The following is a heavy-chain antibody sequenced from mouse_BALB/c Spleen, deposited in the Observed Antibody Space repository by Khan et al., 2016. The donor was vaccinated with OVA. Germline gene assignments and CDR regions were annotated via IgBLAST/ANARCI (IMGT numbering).Heavy chain of an antibody. D-gene: IGHD1-1*01. CDR3: WRSLYYYGSAYEGFAY. V-gene: IGHV1S136*01. Sequence: VQLQQSGPELVKPGASVKMSCKASGYTFTSYVMHWVKQKPGQGLEWVGYINPNSDGSQYNEKFRGQATLTSDKSSRPAYMELSRLTSEDSAVYYVWRSLYYYGSAYEGFAYWGQGTLVTVSA. CDR1: GYTFTSYV. CDR2: INPNSDGS. J-gene: IGHJ3*01.